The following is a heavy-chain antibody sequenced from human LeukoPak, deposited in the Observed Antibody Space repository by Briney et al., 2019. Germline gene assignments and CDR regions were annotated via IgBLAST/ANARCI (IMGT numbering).Heavy chain of an antibody. J-gene: IGHJ4*02. Sequence: SETLSLTCAVSGYSINSGYYWGWIRQPSGKGLEWIGSIYHSGSTYYNPSLKSRVTISVNTSKNQLSLNLRTVTDATTHESFWARHSESYDFWGGEVDYWGQGTLVTVSS. CDR2: IYHSGST. D-gene: IGHD3-3*01. V-gene: IGHV4-38-2*01. CDR3: ARHSESYDFWGGEVDY. CDR1: GYSINSGYY.